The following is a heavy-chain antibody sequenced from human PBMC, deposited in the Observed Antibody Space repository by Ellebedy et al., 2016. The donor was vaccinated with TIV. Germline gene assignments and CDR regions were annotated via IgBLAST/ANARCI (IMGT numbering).Heavy chain of an antibody. Sequence: AASVKVSCKTSGYTFTDYYIHWVRQAPGQGLEWMGWMNPNNGNTEYAQKFQGRVTMTRNTSISTAYMELSSLRSEDTAVYYCAGGSQFDPWGQGTLVTVSS. J-gene: IGHJ5*02. CDR3: AGGSQFDP. CDR2: MNPNNGNT. CDR1: GYTFTDYY. V-gene: IGHV1-8*02.